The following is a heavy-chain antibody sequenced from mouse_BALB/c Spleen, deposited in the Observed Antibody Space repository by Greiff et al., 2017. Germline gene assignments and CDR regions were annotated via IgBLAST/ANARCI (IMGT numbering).Heavy chain of an antibody. D-gene: IGHD1-1*01. CDR1: GFTFSDYY. Sequence: EVKVVESGGGLVKPGGSLKLSCAASGFTFSDYYMYWVRQTPEKRLEWVATISDGGSYTYYPDSVKGRFTISRDNAKNNLYLQMSSLKSEDTAMYYCARDHPHGYWYFDVWGAGTTVTVSS. V-gene: IGHV5-4*02. CDR3: ARDHPHGYWYFDV. J-gene: IGHJ1*01. CDR2: ISDGGSYT.